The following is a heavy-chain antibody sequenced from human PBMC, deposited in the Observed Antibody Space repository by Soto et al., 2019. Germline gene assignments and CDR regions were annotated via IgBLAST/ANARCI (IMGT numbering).Heavy chain of an antibody. CDR2: IVVGSGNT. V-gene: IGHV1-58*02. CDR1: GFTFTSSA. J-gene: IGHJ6*02. Sequence: SVKVSCKASGFTFTSSAMQWVRQARGQRLEWIGWIVVGSGNTNYAQKFQERVTITRDMSTSTAYMELSSLRSEDTAVYYCAAARGYSYGYTPYYYGMDVWGQGTTVTVSS. D-gene: IGHD5-18*01. CDR3: AAARGYSYGYTPYYYGMDV.